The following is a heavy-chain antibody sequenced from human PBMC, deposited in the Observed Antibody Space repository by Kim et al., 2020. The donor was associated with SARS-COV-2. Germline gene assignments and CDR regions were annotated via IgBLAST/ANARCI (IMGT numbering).Heavy chain of an antibody. D-gene: IGHD5-12*01. J-gene: IGHJ4*02. CDR1: GYTFTSYA. CDR2: INAGNGNT. CDR3: ARGRGYSGYDYVDY. V-gene: IGHV1-3*01. Sequence: ASVKVSCKASGYTFTSYAMHWVRQAPGQRLEWMGWINAGNGNTKYSQKFQGRVTITRDTSASTAYMELSSLRSEDTAVYYCARGRGYSGYDYVDYWGQGTLVTVSS.